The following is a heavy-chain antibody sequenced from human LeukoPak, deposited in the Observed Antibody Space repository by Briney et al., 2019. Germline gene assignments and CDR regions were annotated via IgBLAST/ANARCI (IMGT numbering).Heavy chain of an antibody. Sequence: TPSETLSLTGTVSGGSISSSFYYWGWIGQPPGKGLEWIGSIYHSGRTYYNPSRKSRVTISVDTSRYQFSLNMSSVTAADTAVYYCAGGVRERLGAAIDQYYYALHVWGRGNMVTVSS. J-gene: IGHJ6*02. D-gene: IGHD1-26*01. V-gene: IGHV4-39*01. CDR1: GGSISSSFYY. CDR2: IYHSGRT. CDR3: AGGVRERLGAAIDQYYYALHV.